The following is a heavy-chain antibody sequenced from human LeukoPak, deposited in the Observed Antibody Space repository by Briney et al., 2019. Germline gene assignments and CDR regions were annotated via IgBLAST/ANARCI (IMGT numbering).Heavy chain of an antibody. CDR3: ARGAAHYIAAAGTLLGD. Sequence: PGGSLRLSCAASGFSFSTYAMGWVRQAPGRGLEWVSGISVDGGSTYYADSVKGRFTISRDNSKNTLYLQMSSLRAEDTAVYYCARGAAHYIAAAGTLLGDWGQGTLVTASS. CDR2: ISVDGGST. CDR1: GFSFSTYA. D-gene: IGHD6-13*01. V-gene: IGHV3-23*01. J-gene: IGHJ4*02.